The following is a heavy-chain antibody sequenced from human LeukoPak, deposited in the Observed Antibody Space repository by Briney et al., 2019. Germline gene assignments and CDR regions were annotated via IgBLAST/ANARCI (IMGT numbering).Heavy chain of an antibody. CDR1: GFTFSSYA. CDR3: ATGSGYYWADY. J-gene: IGHJ4*02. Sequence: GGSLTLSCAASGFTFSSYAMSWVRQAPGKGLEWVSAISGSGGSTYYADSVKGRFTISRDNSKNTLYLQMNSLRAEDTAVYYCATGSGYYWADYWGQGTLVTVSS. CDR2: ISGSGGST. D-gene: IGHD3-22*01. V-gene: IGHV3-23*01.